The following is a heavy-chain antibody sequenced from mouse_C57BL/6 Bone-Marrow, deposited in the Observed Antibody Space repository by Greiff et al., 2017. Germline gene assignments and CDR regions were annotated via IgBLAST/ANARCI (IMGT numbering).Heavy chain of an antibody. J-gene: IGHJ1*03. V-gene: IGHV1-85*01. Sequence: QVQLQQSGPELVKPGASVKLSCKASGYTFTSYDINWVKQRPGQGLEWIGWIYPRDGSTKYNEKFKGKATLTVDTSSSTAYIGLHSLTSADSAGYFCARLEFDGSSGDWYFDVWGTGTTVTVSS. CDR1: GYTFTSYD. CDR3: ARLEFDGSSGDWYFDV. CDR2: IYPRDGST. D-gene: IGHD1-1*01.